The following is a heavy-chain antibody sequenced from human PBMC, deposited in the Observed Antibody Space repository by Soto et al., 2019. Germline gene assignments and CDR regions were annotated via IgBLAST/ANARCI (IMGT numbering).Heavy chain of an antibody. J-gene: IGHJ6*02. CDR3: ARDGTSGGYFDWLLTTLYYYYGMDV. Sequence: GGSLKLSCAASVFTFSSYAMHWVRQAPGKGLEWVAVISYDGSNKYYADSVKGRFTISRDNSKNTLYLQMNSLRAEDTAVYYCARDGTSGGYFDWLLTTLYYYYGMDVWGQGTTVTVSS. D-gene: IGHD3-9*01. V-gene: IGHV3-30-3*01. CDR1: VFTFSSYA. CDR2: ISYDGSNK.